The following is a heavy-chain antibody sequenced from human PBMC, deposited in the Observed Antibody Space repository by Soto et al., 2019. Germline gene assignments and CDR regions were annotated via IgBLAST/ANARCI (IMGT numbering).Heavy chain of an antibody. CDR1: XGSXXSRRXX. D-gene: IGHD6-13*01. J-gene: IGHJ4*02. Sequence: SGXMXXTXTVCXGSXXSRRXXXSXXXXPPGXXLEGVRSIYYSGSTYYNPSLKSRFTISVDTSKNQFSLKLSSVTAADTAVYYCARPSRYPGYSSTWTGFDYWGREPWSPSPQ. V-gene: IGHV4-39*01. CDR3: ARPSRYPGYSSTWTGFDY. CDR2: IYYSGST.